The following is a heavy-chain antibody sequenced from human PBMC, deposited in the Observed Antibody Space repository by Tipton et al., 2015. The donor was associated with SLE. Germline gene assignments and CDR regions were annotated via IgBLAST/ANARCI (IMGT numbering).Heavy chain of an antibody. J-gene: IGHJ1*01. CDR2: IYYSGST. CDR3: ARDKRVAARPAYFQH. V-gene: IGHV4-31*03. D-gene: IGHD6-6*01. Sequence: TLSLTCTVSGGSISSGGYYWSWIRQHPGKGLEWIGYIYYSGSTYYNPSLKSRVTISVDTSKNQFSLKLSSVTAADTAVYYCARDKRVAARPAYFQHWGQGTLVTVSS. CDR1: GGSISSGGYY.